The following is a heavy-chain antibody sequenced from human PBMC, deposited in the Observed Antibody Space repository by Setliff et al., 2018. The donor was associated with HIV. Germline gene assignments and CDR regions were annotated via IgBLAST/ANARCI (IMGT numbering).Heavy chain of an antibody. CDR2: IGSSSSPI. V-gene: IGHV3-48*04. D-gene: IGHD2-15*01. CDR1: GFTLSSYS. CDR3: ARYCSGGSCYYSDAFDV. Sequence: PGGSLRLSCEASGFTLSSYSMNWVRQAPGKGLEWVSYIGSSSSPIYYADSVKGRFTISRDNAKNSLYLQMNSLRAEDTAVYYCARYCSGGSCYYSDAFDVWGQGTMVTVSS. J-gene: IGHJ3*01.